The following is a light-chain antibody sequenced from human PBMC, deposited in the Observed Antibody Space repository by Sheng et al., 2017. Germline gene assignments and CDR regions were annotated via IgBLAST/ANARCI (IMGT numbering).Light chain of an antibody. CDR1: TSDVGGYKF. Sequence: QSALTQPASVSGSPGQSITISCTGTTSDVGGYKFVSWYQQHPGKDPKLMIYEVSNRPSGVSDRFSGSKSGNTASLTISGLQAEDEADYYCCSYASSNSYVFGTGTKVTVL. J-gene: IGLJ1*01. CDR2: EVS. V-gene: IGLV2-14*03. CDR3: CSYASSNSYV.